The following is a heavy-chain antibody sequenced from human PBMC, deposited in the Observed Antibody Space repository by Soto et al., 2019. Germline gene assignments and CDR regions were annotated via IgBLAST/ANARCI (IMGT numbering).Heavy chain of an antibody. D-gene: IGHD2-8*01. CDR2: IYPGDSDT. J-gene: IGHJ3*02. Sequence: GESLKISCKGSGYSFTSYWIGWVRQMPGKGLEWMGIIYPGDSDTRYSPSFQGQVTISADKSISTAYLQWSSLKASDTAMYYWASSRGVYFTNGECYLKAVDAFDIGGQGKMVTVSS. CDR1: GYSFTSYW. CDR3: ASSRGVYFTNGECYLKAVDAFDI. V-gene: IGHV5-51*01.